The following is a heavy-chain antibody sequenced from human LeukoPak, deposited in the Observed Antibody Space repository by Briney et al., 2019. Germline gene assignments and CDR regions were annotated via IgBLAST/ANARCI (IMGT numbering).Heavy chain of an antibody. CDR2: ISSSSSYI. D-gene: IGHD1-26*01. CDR3: ARGPYSGSPASTYYFDY. CDR1: GFTFSSYS. J-gene: IGHJ4*02. Sequence: GGSLRLSCAASGFTFSSYSMNWVRQAPRKRLKWVTSISSSSSYIYYADSVKGRFTISRDNAKNSLYLQMNSLRAEDTAVYYCARGPYSGSPASTYYFDYWGQGTLVTVSS. V-gene: IGHV3-21*01.